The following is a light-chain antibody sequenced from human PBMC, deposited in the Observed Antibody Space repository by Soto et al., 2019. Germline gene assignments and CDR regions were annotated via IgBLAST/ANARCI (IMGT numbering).Light chain of an antibody. CDR3: QQRSKWRT. CDR2: DAS. CDR1: QSVSGY. J-gene: IGKJ1*01. V-gene: IGKV3-11*01. Sequence: ESVLPQSPATLSLSPGERATLSFRASQSVSGYLAWYQQKPGQAPRLLIYDASKRATGIPARFSGSGFGTDFTLTISSLEPEDFAVYYCQQRSKWRTFGQGTKVDIK.